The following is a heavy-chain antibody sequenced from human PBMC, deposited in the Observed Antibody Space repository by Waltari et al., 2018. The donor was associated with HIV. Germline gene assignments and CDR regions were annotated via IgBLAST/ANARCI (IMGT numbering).Heavy chain of an antibody. Sequence: VQLVKSGGGSIKKGGYLTISWAASGFSVYNHRTDRVRPRPGKGLVWIARINSDGSTREYADAVKGRFVISRDNGRNTVYLQLNSLRVEDTAVYFCARASHYFEFSTFDGDYYFDLWGRGTRVAVSS. D-gene: IGHD3-9*01. CDR2: INSDGSTR. J-gene: IGHJ4*02. CDR1: GFSVYNHR. V-gene: IGHV3-74*01. CDR3: ARASHYFEFSTFDGDYYFDL.